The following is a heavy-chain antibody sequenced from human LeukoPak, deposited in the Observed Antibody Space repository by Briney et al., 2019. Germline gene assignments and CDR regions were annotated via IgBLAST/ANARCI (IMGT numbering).Heavy chain of an antibody. Sequence: GGSVRLSCAASGFTFSNYGMHWVREAPGKGLEGVGLIRYDGSNKYYADSVKGQFTISRDNSKNTLYLQMNSLRAEDTAVYYCAKSYCSGGSCFSDYWGQGTLVTVSS. CDR1: GFTFSNYG. CDR3: AKSYCSGGSCFSDY. CDR2: IRYDGSNK. J-gene: IGHJ4*02. V-gene: IGHV3-30*02. D-gene: IGHD2-15*01.